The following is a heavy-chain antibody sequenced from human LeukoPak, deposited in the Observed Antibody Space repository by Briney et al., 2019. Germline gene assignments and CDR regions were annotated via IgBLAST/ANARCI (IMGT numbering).Heavy chain of an antibody. CDR1: GGSISSYY. J-gene: IGHJ2*01. V-gene: IGHV4-59*01. CDR2: IYYSGST. CDR3: ARESTLDGDMEHWYLDL. D-gene: IGHD4-17*01. Sequence: SETLSLTCTVSGGSISSYYWSWLRQPPGKGLEWIGYIYYSGSTNYNPSLKSRVTISVDTSKNQFSLKLSSVTAADTAVYYCARESTLDGDMEHWYLDLWGRGTLVTVSS.